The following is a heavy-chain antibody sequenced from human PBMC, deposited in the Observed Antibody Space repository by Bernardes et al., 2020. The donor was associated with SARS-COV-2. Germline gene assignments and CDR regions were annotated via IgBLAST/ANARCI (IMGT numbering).Heavy chain of an antibody. V-gene: IGHV4-59*08. Sequence: SETLSLTCTVSGGSITSYYWSWIRQPPGKGLEWIGYISYSGSTNYNPSLKSRVTMSVDTSKNQFSLKLSSVTAADTAVYYCARHPYIGGMDVWGQGTTVTVSS. J-gene: IGHJ6*02. CDR3: ARHPYIGGMDV. D-gene: IGHD1-20*01. CDR1: GGSITSYY. CDR2: ISYSGST.